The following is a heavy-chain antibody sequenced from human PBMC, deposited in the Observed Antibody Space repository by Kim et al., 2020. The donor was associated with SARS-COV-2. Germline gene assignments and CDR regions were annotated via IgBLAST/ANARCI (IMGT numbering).Heavy chain of an antibody. V-gene: IGHV3-15*01. D-gene: IGHD2-15*01. CDR1: GFSFSHAW. CDR3: TPVGYCSGGSCPAGDY. CDR2: IKSKTDGETT. Sequence: GGSLRLSCAASGFSFSHAWMSWIRQAPGKGLEWVGRIKSKTDGETTDYAAPVKGRFTISRDDSKHTLYLQMNSLKTEDTAVYYCTPVGYCSGGSCPAGDYWGQGTLVAGCS. J-gene: IGHJ4*02.